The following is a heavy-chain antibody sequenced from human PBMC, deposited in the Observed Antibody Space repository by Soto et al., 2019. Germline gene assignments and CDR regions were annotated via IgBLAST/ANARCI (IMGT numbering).Heavy chain of an antibody. D-gene: IGHD6-13*01. Sequence: QITLKESGPTLVKPTQTLTLTCTFSGFSLSTSGVGVGWIRQPPGKALEWLALIYWDDDKRYSPSLKSRLTITKDTSKNQVVLTMTNMDPVDTATYYCAHTHPLYSSSWYGIGWFDPWGQGTLVTVSS. J-gene: IGHJ5*02. CDR3: AHTHPLYSSSWYGIGWFDP. V-gene: IGHV2-5*02. CDR1: GFSLSTSGVG. CDR2: IYWDDDK.